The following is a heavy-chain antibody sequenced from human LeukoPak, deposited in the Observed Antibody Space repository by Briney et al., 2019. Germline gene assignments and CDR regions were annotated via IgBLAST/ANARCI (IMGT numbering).Heavy chain of an antibody. CDR2: IYWDDDK. V-gene: IGHV2-5*02. D-gene: IGHD3-10*01. Sequence: SGPTLVKLTQTLTLTCTFSGFSLSTSGVGVAWIRRPPGKALEWLALIYWDDDKRYSPSLKSRLTLTKDTSKNQVVLTMTDMNPVDTATYYCARSRVYYYSSGSYYPKTLDYWGQGTLVTVSS. CDR3: ARSRVYYYSSGSYYPKTLDY. CDR1: GFSLSTSGVG. J-gene: IGHJ4*02.